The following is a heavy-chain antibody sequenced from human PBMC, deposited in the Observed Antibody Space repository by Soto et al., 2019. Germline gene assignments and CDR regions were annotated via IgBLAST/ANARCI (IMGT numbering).Heavy chain of an antibody. D-gene: IGHD3-22*01. CDR2: ISGSSSYT. CDR3: ARSRTDYYDSSGYYDDY. CDR1: GFTFSDYY. V-gene: IGHV3-11*03. Sequence: GSLRLSCAASGFTFSDYYMSWIRQAPGKGLEWVSYISGSSSYTNYADSVRGRFTISRDNAKNSLYLQMNSLRAEDTAVYYCARSRTDYYDSSGYYDDYWGQGTLVTVSS. J-gene: IGHJ4*02.